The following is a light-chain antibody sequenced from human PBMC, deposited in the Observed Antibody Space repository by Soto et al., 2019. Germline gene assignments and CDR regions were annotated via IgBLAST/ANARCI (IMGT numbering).Light chain of an antibody. CDR1: QNVGSRY. J-gene: IGKJ1*01. V-gene: IGKV3-20*01. CDR3: QQYGRSPRT. CDR2: CTS. Sequence: EIVLTQSPGTLSLSPGERATLSCRASQNVGSRYLAWYQQKPGQAPRLLIYCTSNRAAGIPDRFSGSGSGTDVSLTISSLEPGDLAGYYCQQYGRSPRTFGQATTVEIK.